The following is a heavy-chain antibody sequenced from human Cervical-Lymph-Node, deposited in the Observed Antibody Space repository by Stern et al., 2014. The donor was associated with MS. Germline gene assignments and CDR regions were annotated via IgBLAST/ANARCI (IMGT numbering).Heavy chain of an antibody. CDR2: MMSTATYI. CDR3: AKYCSDSICNGFDH. Sequence: ELQLGESGGGLVKHGGYMRLSCAASGFTFSRYSMNWVRQAPGKGLEWVSSMMSTATYIYYAGSVRVRFTISRDNAKPALFLQINSLRVEDTAVYYCAKYCSDSICNGFDHWGQGALVTVSS. CDR1: GFTFSRYS. J-gene: IGHJ4*02. D-gene: IGHD2-15*01. V-gene: IGHV3-21*01.